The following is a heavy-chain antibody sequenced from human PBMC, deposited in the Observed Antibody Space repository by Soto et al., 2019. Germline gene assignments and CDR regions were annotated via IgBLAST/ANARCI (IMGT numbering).Heavy chain of an antibody. Sequence: SETLSLTCTVSGGSISSGNYYWSWIRQPPGKGLEWIGCIYYSGSTYYNPSLKSRVTISVDTSKNQFSLKLSSVTAADTAVYYCARLTGDYLFDYWGQGTLVTVSS. CDR2: IYYSGST. CDR3: ARLTGDYLFDY. CDR1: GGSISSGNYY. V-gene: IGHV4-30-4*01. D-gene: IGHD4-17*01. J-gene: IGHJ4*02.